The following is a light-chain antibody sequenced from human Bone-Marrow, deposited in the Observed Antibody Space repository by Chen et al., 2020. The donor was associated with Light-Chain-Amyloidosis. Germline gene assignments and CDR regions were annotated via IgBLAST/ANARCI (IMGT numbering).Light chain of an antibody. CDR1: SSNIGINY. CDR2: RNN. V-gene: IGLV1-47*01. J-gene: IGLJ1*01. CDR3: AAWDGSLSGYV. Sequence: QPVLTQPPSASGTPGQRATSPCSGASSNIGINYVYCYQHLPGAAPNVLIHRNNQRPPGVPDRFSACKSGTSAFLAISGLRSEDEAYYYCAAWDGSLSGYVFGTGTKVIVL.